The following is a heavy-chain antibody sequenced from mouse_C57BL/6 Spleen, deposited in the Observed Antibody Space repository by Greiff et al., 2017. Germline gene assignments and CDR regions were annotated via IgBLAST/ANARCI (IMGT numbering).Heavy chain of an antibody. CDR3: ARDLGTGYYWYCDV. J-gene: IGHJ1*03. CDR1: GFTFSDYY. Sequence: EVKLVESEGGLVQPGSSMKLSCTASGFTFSDYYMAWVRQVPEKGLEWVANINYDGSSTYYLDSLKSRFIISRDNAKNILYLQMSSLKSEDTATYYCARDLGTGYYWYCDVWGTGTTVTVSS. D-gene: IGHD4-1*01. V-gene: IGHV5-16*01. CDR2: INYDGSST.